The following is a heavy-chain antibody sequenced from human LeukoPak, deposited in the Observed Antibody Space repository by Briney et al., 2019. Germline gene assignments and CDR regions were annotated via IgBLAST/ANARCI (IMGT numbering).Heavy chain of an antibody. Sequence: PGGSLRLSCAASGFTFDDYAMHWVRQAPGKGLEWVSGISWNSGSIGYADSVKGRFTISRDNAKNSLYLQMNSLRAEDTALYYCAKDYYGSGSYLSGYYYYGMDVWGQGTTVTVSS. D-gene: IGHD3-10*01. CDR3: AKDYYGSGSYLSGYYYYGMDV. CDR2: ISWNSGSI. J-gene: IGHJ6*02. CDR1: GFTFDDYA. V-gene: IGHV3-9*01.